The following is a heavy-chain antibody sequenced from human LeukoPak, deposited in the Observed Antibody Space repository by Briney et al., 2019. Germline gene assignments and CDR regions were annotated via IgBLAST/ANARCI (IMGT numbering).Heavy chain of an antibody. CDR1: GFTFSSYD. Sequence: GRSLRLYCAASGFTFSSYDMHWVGQAPGQGLEGVVVIWYDGSNKYYVDSVKGRFTISRDNAKNSLYLQMNSLRAEDTAMYYCARDDSGSYWIPDQWGQGTLVTVSS. D-gene: IGHD3-10*01. J-gene: IGHJ4*02. V-gene: IGHV3-33*01. CDR2: IWYDGSNK. CDR3: ARDDSGSYWIPDQ.